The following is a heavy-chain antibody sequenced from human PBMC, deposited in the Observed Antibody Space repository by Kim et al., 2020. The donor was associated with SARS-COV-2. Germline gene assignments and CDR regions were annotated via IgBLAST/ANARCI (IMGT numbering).Heavy chain of an antibody. V-gene: IGHV4-61*01. CDR1: GGSVSSGSYY. D-gene: IGHD2-15*01. J-gene: IGHJ4*02. CDR3: AREVNGIFVSRDIYYFDY. CDR2: IYYSGST. Sequence: SETLSLTCTVSGGSVSSGSYYWSWIRQPPGKGLEWIGYIYYSGSTNYNPSLKSRVTISVDTSKNQFSLKLSSVTAADTAVYYCAREVNGIFVSRDIYYFDYWGQGTLVTVSS.